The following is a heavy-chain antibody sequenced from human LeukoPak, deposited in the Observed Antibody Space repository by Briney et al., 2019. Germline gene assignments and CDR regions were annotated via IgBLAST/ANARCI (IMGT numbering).Heavy chain of an antibody. Sequence: GGSLRLSCAASGFTFSSYWMSWVRQAPGKGLEWVGFIRSKAYGGTTEYAASVKGRFTISRDDSKSIAYLQMNSLKTEDTAVYYCTRGRYYDSSGYYYVEYWGQGTLVTVSS. D-gene: IGHD3-22*01. J-gene: IGHJ4*02. CDR2: IRSKAYGGTT. CDR1: GFTFSSYW. V-gene: IGHV3-49*04. CDR3: TRGRYYDSSGYYYVEY.